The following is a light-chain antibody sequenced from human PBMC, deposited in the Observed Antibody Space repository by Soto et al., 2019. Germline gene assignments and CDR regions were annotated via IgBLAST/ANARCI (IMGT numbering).Light chain of an antibody. Sequence: DHVMTQSPLSLPVTPGEPASISCRSGQSLLXXXXXXXLVWYVQKPGQSPQLLIYLGSIRASGVPDRFSGSGSGTDFTLKISRVEAEDVGVYYCMQALQAPLTFGQGTKVDIK. CDR3: MQALQAPLT. V-gene: IGKV2-28*01. J-gene: IGKJ1*01. CDR1: QSLLXXXXXXX. CDR2: LGS.